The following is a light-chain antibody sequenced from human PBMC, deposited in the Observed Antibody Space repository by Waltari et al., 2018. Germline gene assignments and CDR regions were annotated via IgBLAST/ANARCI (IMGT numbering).Light chain of an antibody. CDR2: WAS. CDR1: QSISSY. J-gene: IGKJ2*01. CDR3: QQYYSTPYL. Sequence: DIQMTQSPSSLSASVGDRVTITCRASQSISSYLNWYQQKPGQPPKLLIYWASTRESGVPDRFSGSGSGTDFTLTISTLQAEDVAVYYCQQYYSTPYLFGQGTKLEIK. V-gene: IGKV4-1*01.